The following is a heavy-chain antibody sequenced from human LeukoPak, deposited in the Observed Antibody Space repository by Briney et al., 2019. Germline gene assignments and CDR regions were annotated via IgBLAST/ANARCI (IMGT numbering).Heavy chain of an antibody. J-gene: IGHJ4*02. D-gene: IGHD5-24*01. CDR2: INPNSGDT. Sequence: GASVKVSCKASGCTFTGYYMHWVRQAPGQGLEWMGWINPNSGDTNSAQRFQGRVTMTRDTSTGTAYMDLSSLTSDDTAVYFCAKDSSGGYNSHWGQGTLVTVSS. CDR1: GCTFTGYY. CDR3: AKDSSGGYNSH. V-gene: IGHV1-2*02.